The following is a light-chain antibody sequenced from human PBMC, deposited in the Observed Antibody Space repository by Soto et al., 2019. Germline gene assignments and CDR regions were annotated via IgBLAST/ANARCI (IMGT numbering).Light chain of an antibody. CDR2: GAS. Sequence: EIVLTQSPGTLSLSPGERATLSCRASQSVSSSYLASYQQKPGQAPRLLIYGASSRATGIPDRFSGSVSGTDYNLTISRMEPEDVAVYYCQRYGSSHRYTFGQGTKLEIK. J-gene: IGKJ2*01. CDR1: QSVSSSY. V-gene: IGKV3-20*01. CDR3: QRYGSSHRYT.